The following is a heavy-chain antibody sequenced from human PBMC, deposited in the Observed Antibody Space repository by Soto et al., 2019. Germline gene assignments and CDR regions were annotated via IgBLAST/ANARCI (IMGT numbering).Heavy chain of an antibody. CDR1: GGTFSTYA. V-gene: IGHV1-69*12. CDR2: IIPMFGTA. Sequence: QVQLVQSGAEVKKPESSVKVSCKAPGGTFSTYAISWVRQAPGQGLEWMGGIIPMFGTANYAQRFQDRVTITAEESTNTVYMELSSLRCEDTAVYFCASGIQLWLRRINNGYSGWGQGTLVTVSS. CDR3: ASGIQLWLRRINNGYSG. D-gene: IGHD5-18*01. J-gene: IGHJ4*02.